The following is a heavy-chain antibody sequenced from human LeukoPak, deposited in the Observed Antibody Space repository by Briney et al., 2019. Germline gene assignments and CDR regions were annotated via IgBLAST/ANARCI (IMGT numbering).Heavy chain of an antibody. CDR1: GFTFSSYS. J-gene: IGHJ4*02. D-gene: IGHD4-17*01. CDR3: ARDYRWVTTGGFDY. Sequence: PGGSLRLFCAASGFTFSSYSMNWVRQAPGKGLEWVTYISSSSSTIYYADSVKGRFTISRDNAKNSLYLQMNSLRDEDTAVYYCARDYRWVTTGGFDYWGQGTLVTVSS. CDR2: ISSSSSTI. V-gene: IGHV3-48*02.